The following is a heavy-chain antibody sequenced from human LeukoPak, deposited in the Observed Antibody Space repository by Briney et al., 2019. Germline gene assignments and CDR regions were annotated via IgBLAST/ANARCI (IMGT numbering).Heavy chain of an antibody. CDR1: GGSISSYY. V-gene: IGHV4-59*01. CDR2: IYYSGST. Sequence: SDTLSLTCTVSGGSISSYYWSWIRQPPGKGLEWIGYIYYSGSTNYNPSLKSRVTISVDTSKNQFSLKLSSVTAADTAVYYCARDSVRDYGDLEGFDPWGQGTLVTVSS. D-gene: IGHD4-17*01. J-gene: IGHJ5*02. CDR3: ARDSVRDYGDLEGFDP.